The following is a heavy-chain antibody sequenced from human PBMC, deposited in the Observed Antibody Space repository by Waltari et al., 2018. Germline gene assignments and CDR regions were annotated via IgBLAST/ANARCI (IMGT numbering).Heavy chain of an antibody. Sequence: QVQLQQGGAGLLKPSETLSLPCTVHGGSFSAHFWTWIRQAPGKGLEWLGEIDHRGSTHYNPSFRSRVTISVDTSKNQFSLQLNSVTAADTALYYCARERSRDFDWLPNVLDVWGLGTLVTVSS. CDR2: IDHRGST. D-gene: IGHD3-9*01. J-gene: IGHJ3*01. CDR3: ARERSRDFDWLPNVLDV. CDR1: GGSFSAHF. V-gene: IGHV4-34*02.